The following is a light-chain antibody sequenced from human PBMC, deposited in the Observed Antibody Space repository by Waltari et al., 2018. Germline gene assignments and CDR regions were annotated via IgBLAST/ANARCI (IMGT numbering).Light chain of an antibody. CDR3: QQYNSYSYT. Sequence: DIQMTQSPSTLSASVGDRVTITCRASQRISSWLAWYQQKPGKAPKLLFYKATSLESGVPSRFSGSGSGTEFTLTISRLQPDDFATYYCQQYNSYSYTFGQGTKLEIK. V-gene: IGKV1-5*03. CDR2: KAT. J-gene: IGKJ2*01. CDR1: QRISSW.